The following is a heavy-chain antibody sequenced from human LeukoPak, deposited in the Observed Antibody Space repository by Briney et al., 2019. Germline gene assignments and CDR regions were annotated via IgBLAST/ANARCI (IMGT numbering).Heavy chain of an antibody. CDR2: ISVSGNT. D-gene: IGHD2-15*01. Sequence: GWSLRLSCAASGFTLSSYAMSWVRQGPGKGLEWVSAISVSGNTYHADSVKGRFTISRDSSKNTLYLQMNSLRAGDAAVYYCAKAPVTTCSGAYCYPFDYWSQGTLVTVSS. J-gene: IGHJ4*02. V-gene: IGHV3-23*01. CDR3: AKAPVTTCSGAYCYPFDY. CDR1: GFTLSSYA.